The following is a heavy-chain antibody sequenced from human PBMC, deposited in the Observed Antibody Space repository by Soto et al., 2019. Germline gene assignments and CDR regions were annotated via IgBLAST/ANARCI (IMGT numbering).Heavy chain of an antibody. CDR1: GGPINSPDYY. CDR3: SRGISKYSSWYEPHTWFDA. CDR2: LYFNGGT. V-gene: IGHV4-30-4*01. D-gene: IGHD6-13*01. J-gene: IGHJ5*02. Sequence: PSETLSLTCNVSGGPINSPDYYWTWIRQSPGKGLEWIGYLYFNGGTKYNPSLRTPISMSLDTSKKHFSLKMRNVTGADTAVFYCSRGISKYSSWYEPHTWFDAWGQGALVTVS.